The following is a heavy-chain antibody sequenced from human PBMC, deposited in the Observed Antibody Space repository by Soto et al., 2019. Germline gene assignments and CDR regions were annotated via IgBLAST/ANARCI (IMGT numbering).Heavy chain of an antibody. Sequence: EVQLVESGGGLVQPGGSLRLSCEASRGAFGDYWMHWVRQAPGKGLVWVSRINRDANDIIYADSVKGRFTASRDNAKNMVFPQMNSLRCKDTAVYYCARAVPHQWFDYWGQGTLVTVSS. CDR3: ARAVPHQWFDY. J-gene: IGHJ5*01. CDR2: INRDANDI. V-gene: IGHV3-74*01. CDR1: RGAFGDYW. D-gene: IGHD2-2*01.